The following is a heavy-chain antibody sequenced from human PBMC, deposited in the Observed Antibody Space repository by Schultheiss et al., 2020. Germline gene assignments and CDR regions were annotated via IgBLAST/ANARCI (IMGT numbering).Heavy chain of an antibody. CDR2: INHSGST. CDR3: ARGTYSSSWYFRGDYFDY. Sequence: SETLSLTCAVYGGSFSGYYWSWIRQPPGNGLEWIGEINHSGSTNYNPSLKSRVTISVDTSKNQFSLKLSSVTAADTAVYYCARGTYSSSWYFRGDYFDYWGQGTLVTVSS. D-gene: IGHD6-13*01. J-gene: IGHJ4*02. CDR1: GGSFSGYY. V-gene: IGHV4-34*01.